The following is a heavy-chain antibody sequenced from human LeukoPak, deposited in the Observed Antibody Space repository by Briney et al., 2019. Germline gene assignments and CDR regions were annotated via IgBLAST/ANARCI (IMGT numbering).Heavy chain of an antibody. CDR1: GYTFTSYG. CDR3: SRDEKRMEANFDF. V-gene: IGHV1-18*01. D-gene: IGHD1-1*01. Sequence: ASVKVSCMASGYTFTSYGVSWMRQAPGQGLEWMGWISGNNGKTNYAQKFQGRVIMTTDTSTSTAYLELRSLRSDDTAVYYCSRDEKRMEANFDFWGQGTLVTVSS. J-gene: IGHJ4*02. CDR2: ISGNNGKT.